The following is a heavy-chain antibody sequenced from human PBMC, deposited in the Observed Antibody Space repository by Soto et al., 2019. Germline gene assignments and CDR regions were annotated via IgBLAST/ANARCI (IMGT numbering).Heavy chain of an antibody. D-gene: IGHD6-6*01. J-gene: IGHJ5*02. Sequence: SVKVSCKASGGTFSSYAISCVRQAPGQGLEWMGGIIPIFGTANYAQKFQGRVTITADESTSTAYMELSSLRSEDTAVYYCAREHIAARDWYDPWGQGTLVTVSS. CDR2: IIPIFGTA. CDR3: AREHIAARDWYDP. V-gene: IGHV1-69*13. CDR1: GGTFSSYA.